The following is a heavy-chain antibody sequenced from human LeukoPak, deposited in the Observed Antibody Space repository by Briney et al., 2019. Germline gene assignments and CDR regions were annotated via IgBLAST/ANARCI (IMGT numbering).Heavy chain of an antibody. CDR1: GYTFTSFD. V-gene: IGHV1-8*01. Sequence: ASVKVSCKASGYTFTSFDINWVRQATGQGLEWMGWMNPNSGSTGYAQKFQGRVTMTRNTSISTAYMELSSLRSEDTAVYYCARAFSSGWANWFDPWGQGTLVTVSS. J-gene: IGHJ5*02. D-gene: IGHD6-19*01. CDR2: MNPNSGST. CDR3: ARAFSSGWANWFDP.